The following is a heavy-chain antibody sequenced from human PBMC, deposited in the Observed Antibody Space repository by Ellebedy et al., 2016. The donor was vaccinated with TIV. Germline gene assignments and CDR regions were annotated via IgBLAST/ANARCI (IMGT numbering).Heavy chain of an antibody. V-gene: IGHV1-18*01. CDR1: GYTFTSYG. CDR2: ISAYNGNT. D-gene: IGHD3-3*01. Sequence: ASVKVSCXASGYTFTSYGISWVRQAPGQGLEWMGWISAYNGNTNYAQKLQGRVTMTTDTSTSTAYMELRSLRSDDTAVYYCARDPSPGNYDFWSGYYTGFVGASGDNWFDPWGQGTLVTVSS. J-gene: IGHJ5*02. CDR3: ARDPSPGNYDFWSGYYTGFVGASGDNWFDP.